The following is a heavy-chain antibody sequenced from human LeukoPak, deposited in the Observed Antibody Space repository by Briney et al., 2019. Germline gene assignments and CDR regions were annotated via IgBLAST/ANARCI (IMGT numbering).Heavy chain of an antibody. Sequence: GGSLRLSCAASGFTFSSYSMNWVRQAPGKGLEWVSSISSSSSYIYYADSVKGRFTISRDNAKNSLYLQMNSLRAEDKAVYYCARLMVYARFGAFDIWGQGTMVTVSS. J-gene: IGHJ3*02. CDR1: GFTFSSYS. V-gene: IGHV3-21*01. CDR2: ISSSSSYI. CDR3: ARLMVYARFGAFDI. D-gene: IGHD2-8*01.